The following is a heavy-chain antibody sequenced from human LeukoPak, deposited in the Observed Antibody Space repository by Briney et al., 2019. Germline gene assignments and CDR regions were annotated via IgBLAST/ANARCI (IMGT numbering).Heavy chain of an antibody. CDR3: ARDSTAAGIDY. CDR2: ISSGGST. J-gene: IGHJ4*02. Sequence: GGSLRLSWAASGFTVSSNYMSWVRRAPGKGLEWVTVISSGGSTYYADSMKGRFTISRDNSKNTLYLQVNSLRAEDTAVYYCARDSTAAGIDYWGQGTLVAVSS. V-gene: IGHV3-53*01. CDR1: GFTVSSNY. D-gene: IGHD6-13*01.